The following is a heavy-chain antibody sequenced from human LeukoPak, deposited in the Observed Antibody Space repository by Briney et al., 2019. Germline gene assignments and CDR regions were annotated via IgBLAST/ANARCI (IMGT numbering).Heavy chain of an antibody. CDR3: AREDYGSGSHIRGDAFDI. CDR1: GGCFTGSY. J-gene: IGHJ3*02. D-gene: IGHD3-10*01. Sequence: PSETLSLTCPVYGGCFTGSYWSWIRKPPGKELECIGENNHSASTNYNPSIKSRVTISVDTSTNQFSLKLSTVTAADTAVYYCAREDYGSGSHIRGDAFDIWGQGTMVSVSS. CDR2: NNHSAST. V-gene: IGHV4-34*01.